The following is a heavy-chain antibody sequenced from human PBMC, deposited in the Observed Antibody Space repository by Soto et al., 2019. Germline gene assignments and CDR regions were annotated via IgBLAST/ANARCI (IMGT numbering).Heavy chain of an antibody. J-gene: IGHJ4*02. CDR1: GGTFSSYA. Sequence: QEQLVQSGAEVKKPGSSVKVSCKASGGTFSSYAISWVRQAPGQGLEWMGGIIPIFGTANYAQKFQGRVQKNVDDPPCNDNLELRSLRAEDPAVYDWGGRGGLLWCGELFFDYWGQGTLVTVSS. D-gene: IGHD3-10*01. CDR2: IIPIFGTA. V-gene: IGHV1-69*01. CDR3: GGRGGLLWCGELFFDY.